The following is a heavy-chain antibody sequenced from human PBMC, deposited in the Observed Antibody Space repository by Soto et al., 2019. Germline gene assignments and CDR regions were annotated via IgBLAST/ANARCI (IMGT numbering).Heavy chain of an antibody. J-gene: IGHJ5*02. V-gene: IGHV6-1*01. CDR1: GDSVSINIAA. CDR3: VRTPASGTLDP. CDR2: TYYRSKWHN. Sequence: TLSLTFAISGDSVSINIAALNWIIQSPSRCLEWLGSTYYRSKWHNDYAVSVKSRITINPDTSKNQFSLQLNSVTPEDTAVYYCVRTPASGTLDPWGQGTLVTVSS. D-gene: IGHD6-13*01.